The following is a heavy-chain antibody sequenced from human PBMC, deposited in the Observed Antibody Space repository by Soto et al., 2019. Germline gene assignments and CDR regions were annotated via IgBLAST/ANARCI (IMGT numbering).Heavy chain of an antibody. J-gene: IGHJ3*02. Sequence: GGSLRLSCAASGFTFDNYGMSWVRQAPGKGLEWVSIITDNGLSAYYADSVKGRFTISRDNSKNTLFLQMNSLTAGDTALYYCAKATATGGGAFDICGQGTMVTVSS. V-gene: IGHV3-23*01. D-gene: IGHD2-8*02. CDR2: ITDNGLSA. CDR1: GFTFDNYG. CDR3: AKATATGGGAFDI.